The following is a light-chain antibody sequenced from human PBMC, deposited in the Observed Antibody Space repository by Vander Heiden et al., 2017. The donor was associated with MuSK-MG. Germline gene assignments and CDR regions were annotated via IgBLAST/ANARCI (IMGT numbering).Light chain of an antibody. V-gene: IGKV2-30*01. CDR1: QSLVYSAGNTY. CDR2: EVS. CDR3: MQATSWPPT. J-gene: IGKJ1*01. Sequence: VVLTQSPLSLPVTLGQPASISCRSSQSLVYSAGNTYFHWFQQRPGQAPRLLIYEVSNRESGVPERFSGSGSGTEFTLKISRVEAEDFGVYYCMQATSWPPTFGQGTKVEIK.